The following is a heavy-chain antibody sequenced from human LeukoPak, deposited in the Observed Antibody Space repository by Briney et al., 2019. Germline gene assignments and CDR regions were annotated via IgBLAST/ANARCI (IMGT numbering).Heavy chain of an antibody. CDR1: GFTFSTYA. CDR2: ISGNGGST. V-gene: IGHV3-64*01. Sequence: GGSLRLSCAATGFTFSTYAIHWVRQAPGKGLEYVSGISGNGGSTYYANSVKGRFTISRDNSKNTLYLQMGSLRVEDMAVYYCARQAAGVVYWGQGTLVTVSS. J-gene: IGHJ4*02. CDR3: ARQAAGVVY. D-gene: IGHD6-13*01.